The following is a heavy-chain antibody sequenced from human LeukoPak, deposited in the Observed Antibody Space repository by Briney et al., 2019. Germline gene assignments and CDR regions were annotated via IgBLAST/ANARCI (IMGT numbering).Heavy chain of an antibody. CDR1: GFTVSSNY. CDR3: ARDLGYCSGGTCYVGYFDY. Sequence: GGSLRLSCAASGFTVSSNYMNWVRQAPGKGLGWVSIIYSDGSTYYADSVKGRFTISRDNSKNTLYLQMNSRRAEDTAVYYCARDLGYCSGGTCYVGYFDYWGQGTLVTVSS. CDR2: IYSDGST. J-gene: IGHJ4*02. V-gene: IGHV3-66*01. D-gene: IGHD2-15*01.